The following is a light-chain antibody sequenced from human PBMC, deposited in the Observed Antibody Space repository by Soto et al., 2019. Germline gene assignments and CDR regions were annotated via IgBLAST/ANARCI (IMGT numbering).Light chain of an antibody. CDR2: RDG. CDR1: SSNIGSHF. CDR3: AVWDQSLTGWV. V-gene: IGLV1-47*01. J-gene: IGLJ3*02. Sequence: QSALTQPPSASGTPGQSLTISCSGSSSNIGSHFVYWYQHLPGTAPKLLIFRDGQRPSGVPARFFSSKSGTSASLAITGLRSEDEADYYCAVWDQSLTGWVFGGGTKVTVL.